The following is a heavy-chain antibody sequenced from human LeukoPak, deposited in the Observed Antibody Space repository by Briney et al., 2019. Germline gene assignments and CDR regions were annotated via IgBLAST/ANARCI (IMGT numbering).Heavy chain of an antibody. V-gene: IGHV4-39*07. Sequence: PSETLSLTCTVSGGSISSSSYCWGWIRQPPGKGLEWIGSIYYSGSTYYNPSLKSRVTISVDTSKNQFSLKLSSVTAADTAVYYCARDSFDLYKSAVPDYWGQGTLVTVSS. CDR1: GGSISSSSYC. CDR2: IYYSGST. D-gene: IGHD3-9*01. J-gene: IGHJ4*02. CDR3: ARDSFDLYKSAVPDY.